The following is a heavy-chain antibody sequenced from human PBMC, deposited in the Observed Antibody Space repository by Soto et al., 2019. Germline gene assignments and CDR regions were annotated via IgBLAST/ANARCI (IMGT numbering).Heavy chain of an antibody. V-gene: IGHV1-8*01. CDR3: ARTFSNDYIWGSYRSDYYYMDV. CDR1: GYTFTSYD. D-gene: IGHD3-16*02. Sequence: QVQLVQSGAEVKKPGASVKVSCKASGYTFTSYDINWVRQATGQGLEWMGWMNPNSGNTGYAQKFQGRVTMTRNTSIRTAYMELSSLRSEDTAVYYCARTFSNDYIWGSYRSDYYYMDVWGKGTTVTVSS. J-gene: IGHJ6*03. CDR2: MNPNSGNT.